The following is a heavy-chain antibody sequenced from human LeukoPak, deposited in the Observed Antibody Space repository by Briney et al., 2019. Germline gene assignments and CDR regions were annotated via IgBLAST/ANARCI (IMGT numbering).Heavy chain of an antibody. V-gene: IGHV3-23*01. Sequence: GGSLRLSCAASGFTFSSYAMSWVHQAPGKGLEWVSAISGSGGSTYYADSVKGRFTISRDNSKNTLYLQMNSLRAEDTAVYYCAKDLVWFREPGDYWGQGTLVTVSS. CDR1: GFTFSSYA. CDR3: AKDLVWFREPGDY. J-gene: IGHJ4*02. CDR2: ISGSGGST. D-gene: IGHD3-10*01.